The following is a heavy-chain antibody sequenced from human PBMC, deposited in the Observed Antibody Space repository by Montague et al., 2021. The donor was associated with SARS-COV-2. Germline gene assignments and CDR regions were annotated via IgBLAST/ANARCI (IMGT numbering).Heavy chain of an antibody. CDR2: INHRGST. J-gene: IGHJ4*02. V-gene: IGHV4-34*01. CDR1: GESLSGYY. D-gene: IGHD3-22*01. Sequence: SETLSPTRAVYGESLSGYYWTWIRQHRGKGLEWLGEINHRGSTKYNPSLESRVTISVDTSKNQFSLRLSSVTAADTAVYYCARGHQGATMIVVVMVGEQYYFGYWGQGALITVSS. CDR3: ARGHQGATMIVVVMVGEQYYFGY.